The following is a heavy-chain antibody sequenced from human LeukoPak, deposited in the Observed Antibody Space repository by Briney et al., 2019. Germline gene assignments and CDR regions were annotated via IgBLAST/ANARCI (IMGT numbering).Heavy chain of an antibody. D-gene: IGHD2-2*01. CDR3: AKGQLCRSTSCQGFFFDY. V-gene: IGHV3-23*01. CDR1: GFTFSSYA. CDR2: ISGSGGST. Sequence: GGSLRLSCAASGFTFSSYAMSWVRQAPGKGLEWVSGISGSGGSTYYADSVKGRFTISRDNSKNTLYLQMNSLRAEDTAVYYCAKGQLCRSTSCQGFFFDYWGQGTLVTVSS. J-gene: IGHJ4*02.